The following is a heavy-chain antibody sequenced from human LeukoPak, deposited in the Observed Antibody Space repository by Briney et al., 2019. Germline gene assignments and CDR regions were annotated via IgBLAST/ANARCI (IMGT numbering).Heavy chain of an antibody. D-gene: IGHD3/OR15-3a*01. J-gene: IGHJ3*02. CDR3: ATSCGLTTHDAFDI. V-gene: IGHV1-8*01. Sequence: ASGKVSCKAYGYTFTDYDLNWVRQASGQGLEWMGWMNPDTEITDYVQKFHGRVTMTRDTSISTAYMELSGLTSEDTAVYFCATSCGLTTHDAFDIWGQGTMVTVSS. CDR1: GYTFTDYD. CDR2: MNPDTEIT.